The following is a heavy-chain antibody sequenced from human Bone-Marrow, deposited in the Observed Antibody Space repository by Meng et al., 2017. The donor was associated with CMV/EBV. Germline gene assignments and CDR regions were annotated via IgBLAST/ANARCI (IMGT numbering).Heavy chain of an antibody. D-gene: IGHD5-12*01. J-gene: IGHJ3*02. Sequence: SETLSLTCAVYGGSFSGYYWSWIRQPPGKGLEWIGEINHSGSTNYNPSLKSRVTISVDTSKNQFSLKLSSVTAADTAVYYCARRRWLRVRIDAFDIWGQGTRVTVSS. V-gene: IGHV4-34*01. CDR3: ARRRWLRVRIDAFDI. CDR1: GGSFSGYY. CDR2: INHSGST.